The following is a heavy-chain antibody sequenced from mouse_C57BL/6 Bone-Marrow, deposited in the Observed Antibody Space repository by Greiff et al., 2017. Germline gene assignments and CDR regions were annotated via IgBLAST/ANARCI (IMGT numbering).Heavy chain of an antibody. CDR3: ARDYGSSYVYFDV. J-gene: IGHJ1*03. D-gene: IGHD1-1*01. Sequence: VMLVESGPELVKPGASVKLSCKASGYTFTSYDINWVKQRPGQGLEWIGWIYPRDGSTKYNEKFKGKATLTVDTSSSTAYMGLHSLTSEDSAVYFCARDYGSSYVYFDVWGTGTTVTVSS. CDR1: GYTFTSYD. V-gene: IGHV1-85*01. CDR2: IYPRDGST.